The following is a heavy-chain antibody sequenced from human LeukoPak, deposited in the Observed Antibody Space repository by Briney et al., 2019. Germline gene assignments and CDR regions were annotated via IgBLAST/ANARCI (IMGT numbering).Heavy chain of an antibody. CDR2: INPNSGGT. V-gene: IGHV1-2*02. J-gene: IGHJ4*02. CDR3: ARSTMEWLLGHPGLTHFDY. Sequence: GASVKVSCKASGYTFTGYYMHWVRQAPGQGLEWMGWINPNSGGTNYAQKFQGRVTMTRDTSISTAYMELSRLRSDDTAVYYCARSTMEWLLGHPGLTHFDYWGQGTLVTVSS. D-gene: IGHD3-3*01. CDR1: GYTFTGYY.